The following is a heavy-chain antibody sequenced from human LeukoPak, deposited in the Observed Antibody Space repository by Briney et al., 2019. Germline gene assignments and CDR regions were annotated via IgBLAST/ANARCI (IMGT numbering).Heavy chain of an antibody. J-gene: IGHJ4*02. V-gene: IGHV4-30-4*08. D-gene: IGHD2-2*01. CDR1: GGFINSHY. CDR2: IYYSGST. CDR3: ASEAHYCSSTSCPNLY. Sequence: SETLSLTCTVSGGFINSHYWSWIRQPPGKGLEWIGYIYYSGSTYYNPSLKSRVTISVDTSKNQFSLKLSSVTAADTAVYYCASEAHYCSSTSCPNLYWGQGTLVTVSS.